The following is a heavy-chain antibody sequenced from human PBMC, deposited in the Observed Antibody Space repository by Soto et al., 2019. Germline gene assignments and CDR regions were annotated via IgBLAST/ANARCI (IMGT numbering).Heavy chain of an antibody. CDR3: SFGSGSSMTGTVDY. CDR1: GFCVSSYS. V-gene: IGHV3-21*01. J-gene: IGHJ4*02. Sequence: GGSLGLSCAASGFCVSSYSMNWVRQAPGKGLEWVSFISSSSSYIYYADSVKGRFTISRDNAKNSLYLQMNSLRAEDTAVYYCSFGSGSSMTGTVDYWGQGTLVTVSS. D-gene: IGHD3-10*01. CDR2: ISSSSSYI.